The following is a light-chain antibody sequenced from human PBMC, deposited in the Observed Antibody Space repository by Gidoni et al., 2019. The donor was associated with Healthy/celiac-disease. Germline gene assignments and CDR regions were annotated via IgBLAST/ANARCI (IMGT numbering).Light chain of an antibody. CDR1: QSLLHSNGYNY. J-gene: IGKJ5*01. CDR3: MQALQTPLT. V-gene: IGKV2-28*01. Sequence: DIVMNQSPLSLPVTPGEPASISCRSSQSLLHSNGYNYLDWYLQKPGQSPQLLLDLGSNRASGVPGRFSGSGSGTDFTMKISRVEAEDVGVYYCMQALQTPLTFGQGTRLEIK. CDR2: LGS.